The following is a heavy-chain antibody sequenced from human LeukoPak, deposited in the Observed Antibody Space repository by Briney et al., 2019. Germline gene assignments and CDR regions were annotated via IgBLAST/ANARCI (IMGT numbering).Heavy chain of an antibody. Sequence: SVKVCCKASGGTFSSYAISWVRQAPGQGLEWMGGIIPIFGTANYAQKFQGRVTITADESTSTAYMELSSLRSEDTAVYYCARAGYYYGSGSMRDYYYGMDVWGQGTTVTVSS. D-gene: IGHD3-10*01. CDR2: IIPIFGTA. CDR3: ARAGYYYGSGSMRDYYYGMDV. J-gene: IGHJ6*02. CDR1: GGTFSSYA. V-gene: IGHV1-69*01.